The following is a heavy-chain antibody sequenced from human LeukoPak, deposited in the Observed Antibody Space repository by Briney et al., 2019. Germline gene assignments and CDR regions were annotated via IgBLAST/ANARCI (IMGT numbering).Heavy chain of an antibody. CDR3: ARVLCSGGSCYLDAFDI. Sequence: SETLSLTCTVSGGSISSGGYYWSWIRQPPGKGLEWIGYISHSGTTYYNPSLKSRVTISVDTSKNQFSLKLSSVTAADTAVYYCARVLCSGGSCYLDAFDIWGQGTMVTVSS. CDR1: GGSISSGGYY. CDR2: ISHSGTT. D-gene: IGHD2-15*01. V-gene: IGHV4-30-2*01. J-gene: IGHJ3*02.